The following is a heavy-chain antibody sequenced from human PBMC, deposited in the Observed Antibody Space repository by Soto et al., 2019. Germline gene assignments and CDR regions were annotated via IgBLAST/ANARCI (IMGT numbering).Heavy chain of an antibody. CDR2: ISSNGGST. CDR3: ARKGRAVSSYYFDY. D-gene: IGHD3-10*01. CDR1: GFTFSSYA. J-gene: IGHJ4*02. Sequence: EVQLVESGGGLVQPGGSLRLSCAASGFTFSSYAMHWVRQAPGKGLEYVSAISSNGGSTYYANSGKGRFTISRDNSKNTLYLQMGSLRAEDMALYYCARKGRAVSSYYFDYWGQGTLVAVSS. V-gene: IGHV3-64*01.